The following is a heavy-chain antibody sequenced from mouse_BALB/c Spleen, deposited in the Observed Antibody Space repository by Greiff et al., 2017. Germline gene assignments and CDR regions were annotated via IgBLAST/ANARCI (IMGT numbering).Heavy chain of an antibody. V-gene: IGHV5-17*02. Sequence: EVKVVESGGGLVQPGGSRKLSCAASGFTFSSFGMHWVRQAPGKGLEWVAYISSGSSTIYYADTVKGRYTFSRDNAKNTLFLQMTSLRSEDTAMYDYARGITAAIYAMDYWGQGTPVTVSA. D-gene: IGHD1-2*01. J-gene: IGHJ4*01. CDR3: ARGITAAIYAMDY. CDR2: ISSGSSTI. CDR1: GFTFSSFG.